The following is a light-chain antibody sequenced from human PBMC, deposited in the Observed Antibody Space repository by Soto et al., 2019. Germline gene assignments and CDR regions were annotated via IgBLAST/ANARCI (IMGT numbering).Light chain of an antibody. J-gene: IGKJ2*01. CDR1: QGISSA. Sequence: AIPLTQSPSSLSASVGDRVTITCRASQGISSALAWYQQKPGKAPKLLIYDASSLESGVPSRFSGSASGTDFTLTISSLQPADFATYYCQQFNRYPYTFGQGTKLEIK. V-gene: IGKV1-13*02. CDR2: DAS. CDR3: QQFNRYPYT.